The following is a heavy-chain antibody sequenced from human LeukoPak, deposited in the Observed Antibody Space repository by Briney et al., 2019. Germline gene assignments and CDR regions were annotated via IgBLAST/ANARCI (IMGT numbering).Heavy chain of an antibody. J-gene: IGHJ4*02. Sequence: ASVKVSCKASGYTFTSYDINWVRQATGQGLEWMGWMNPNSGNTGYAQKFQGRVTMTRNTSISTAYMELSRLRSDDTAVYYCARGRRGGGYLYYFDYWGQGTLVTVSS. V-gene: IGHV1-8*01. D-gene: IGHD5-12*01. CDR3: ARGRRGGGYLYYFDY. CDR2: MNPNSGNT. CDR1: GYTFTSYD.